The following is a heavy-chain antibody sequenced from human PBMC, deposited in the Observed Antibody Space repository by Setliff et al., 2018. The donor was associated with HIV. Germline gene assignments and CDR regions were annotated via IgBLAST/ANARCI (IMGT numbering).Heavy chain of an antibody. Sequence: SETLSLTCTVPGGSISSYYWSWIRQPPGKGLEWVGYIYTSGSTNYNPSLKSRVTISVDTSKNQFSLKLRSVTAADTAVYYCARDRLDYYDSSGYLDWYFDLWGRGTLVTVSS. V-gene: IGHV4-4*08. CDR3: ARDRLDYYDSSGYLDWYFDL. CDR2: IYTSGST. D-gene: IGHD3-22*01. J-gene: IGHJ2*01. CDR1: GGSISSYY.